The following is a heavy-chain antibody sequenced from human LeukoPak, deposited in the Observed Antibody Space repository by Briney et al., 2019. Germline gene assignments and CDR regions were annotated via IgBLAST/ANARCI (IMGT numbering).Heavy chain of an antibody. D-gene: IGHD2/OR15-2a*01. CDR2: MNPNSGNT. CDR3: ARHQENTYYFDY. Sequence: ASVKVSCKASGYTFTSYDINWVRQATGQGLEWMGWMNPNSGNTGYAQKFQGRVTMTRNTSISTAYMELSSLRSEDTAVYYCARHQENTYYFDYWGQGTLVTVSS. CDR1: GYTFTSYD. V-gene: IGHV1-8*01. J-gene: IGHJ4*02.